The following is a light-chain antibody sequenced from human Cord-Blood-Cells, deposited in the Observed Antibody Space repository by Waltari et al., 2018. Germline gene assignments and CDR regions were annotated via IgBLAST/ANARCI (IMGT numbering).Light chain of an antibody. CDR3: QQSYSTPLVT. V-gene: IGKV1-39*01. Sequence: DIQMTQSPSSLSASVGDRVTTTCRASQSIASYLNWYQQKPVKAPKLLIYAASRLQSGVPSRFSGSGSGTDFTLNISSLQPEDFATYHCQQSYSTPLVTFGGGTKVEIK. J-gene: IGKJ4*01. CDR2: AAS. CDR1: QSIASY.